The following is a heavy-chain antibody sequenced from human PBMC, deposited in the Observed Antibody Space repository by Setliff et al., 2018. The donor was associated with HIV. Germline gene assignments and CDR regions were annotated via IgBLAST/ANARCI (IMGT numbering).Heavy chain of an antibody. Sequence: PSETLSLTCTVSGGSISSGIQYWGWVRQSPGKGLEWIGTISYSGNAYYNPSLKSRVTISVDTSKSQFSLNVKSMTAADTAIYYCARRGSSWYSHWFDPWGQGTLVTVSS. J-gene: IGHJ5*02. CDR3: ARRGSSWYSHWFDP. V-gene: IGHV4-39*01. D-gene: IGHD6-13*01. CDR2: ISYSGNA. CDR1: GGSISSGIQY.